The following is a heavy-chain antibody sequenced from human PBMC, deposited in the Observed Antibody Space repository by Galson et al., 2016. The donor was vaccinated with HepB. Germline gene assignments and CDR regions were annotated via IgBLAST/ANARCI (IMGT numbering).Heavy chain of an antibody. CDR3: ARSWLYYYESGTPIYY. J-gene: IGHJ4*02. Sequence: SLRLSCAASGFTFSDYYMSWIRQAPGKGLEWVSYISSDSSYTNYADSVKGRFTISRDNAKNSLYLQMNSLRAEDTAVYYCARSWLYYYESGTPIYYWGQGTLVTVSS. CDR2: ISSDSSYT. D-gene: IGHD3-10*01. CDR1: GFTFSDYY. V-gene: IGHV3-11*06.